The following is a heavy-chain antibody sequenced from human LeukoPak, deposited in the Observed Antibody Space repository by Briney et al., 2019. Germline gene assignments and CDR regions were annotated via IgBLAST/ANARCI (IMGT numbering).Heavy chain of an antibody. CDR2: IKQDGSEK. D-gene: IGHD2-2*02. Sequence: GGSLRLSCAAPGFTFSSYWMSWVRQAPGKGLEWVANIKQDGSEKYYVDSVKGRFTISRDNAKNSLYLQMNSLRAEDTAVYYCARDGFYIVDYWGQGTLVTVSS. CDR1: GFTFSSYW. J-gene: IGHJ4*02. V-gene: IGHV3-7*01. CDR3: ARDGFYIVDY.